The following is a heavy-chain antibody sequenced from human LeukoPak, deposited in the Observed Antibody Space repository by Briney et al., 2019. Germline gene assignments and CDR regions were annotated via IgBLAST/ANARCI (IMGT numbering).Heavy chain of an antibody. J-gene: IGHJ3*02. CDR2: ISWNSGSI. Sequence: GGSLRLSCAASGFTFDDYAVHWVRQAPGKGLEWVSGISWNSGSIGYADSVKGRFTISRDNAKNSLYLQMNSLRAEDTALYYCAKLVSRDGYLGAFDIWGQGTMVTVSS. CDR1: GFTFDDYA. V-gene: IGHV3-9*01. CDR3: AKLVSRDGYLGAFDI. D-gene: IGHD5-24*01.